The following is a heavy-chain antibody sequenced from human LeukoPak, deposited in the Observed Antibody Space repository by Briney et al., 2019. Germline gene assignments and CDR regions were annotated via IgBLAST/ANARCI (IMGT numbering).Heavy chain of an antibody. V-gene: IGHV3-66*02. CDR1: GFIVSSNY. CDR2: IYSGGST. D-gene: IGHD3/OR15-3a*01. J-gene: IGHJ6*03. CDR3: ARGPVIDYYYYMDV. Sequence: GGSLRLSCAASGFIVSSNYMSWVRQAPGKGLEWVSVIYSGGSTYYADSVKGRFTISRDNSKNTLYLQMNSLRAEDTAVYYCARGPVIDYYYYMDVWGKGTTVTVSS.